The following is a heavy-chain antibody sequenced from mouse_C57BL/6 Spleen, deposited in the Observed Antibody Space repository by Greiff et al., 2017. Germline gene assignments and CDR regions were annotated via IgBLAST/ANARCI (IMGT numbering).Heavy chain of an antibody. CDR2: INPYNSGT. Sequence: EVQLQQSGPVLVKPGASVKMSCKASGYTFTDYYMNWVKQSHGKSLEWIGVINPYNSGTSYNQKFKGKATLTVDKSSSTAYMELNSLTSEDSAVYYCARNYYGRDYYAMDYWGQGTSVTVSS. J-gene: IGHJ4*01. CDR3: ARNYYGRDYYAMDY. D-gene: IGHD1-1*01. CDR1: GYTFTDYY. V-gene: IGHV1-19*01.